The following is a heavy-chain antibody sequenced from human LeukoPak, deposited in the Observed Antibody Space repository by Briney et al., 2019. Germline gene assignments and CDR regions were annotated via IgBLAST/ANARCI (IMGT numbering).Heavy chain of an antibody. CDR1: GGTFSSYA. CDR2: IIPIFGTA. J-gene: IGHJ4*02. D-gene: IGHD2-21*02. CDR3: ARTFAGKYCGGDCYITLDY. Sequence: SVKVSCKASGGTFSSYAISWVRQAPGQGLEWVGGIIPIFGTANYAQKFQGRGTITTDESTSTAYMELSSLRSEDTAVYYCARTFAGKYCGGDCYITLDYWGQGTLVTVSS. V-gene: IGHV1-69*05.